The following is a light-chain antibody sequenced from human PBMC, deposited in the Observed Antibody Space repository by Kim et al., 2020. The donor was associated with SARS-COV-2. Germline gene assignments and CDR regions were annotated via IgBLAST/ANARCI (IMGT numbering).Light chain of an antibody. CDR3: QHYNTYWT. CDR1: QSIRSW. V-gene: IGKV1-5*03. J-gene: IGKJ1*01. Sequence: DIQMTQSPSTLSASVGDRVTITCRASQSIRSWLAWYQQRPGKAPRLQIYQASSLESGVPSRFSGSGSETEFTLTISSLQPEDLATYYCQHYNTYWTFGQGTKVDIK. CDR2: QAS.